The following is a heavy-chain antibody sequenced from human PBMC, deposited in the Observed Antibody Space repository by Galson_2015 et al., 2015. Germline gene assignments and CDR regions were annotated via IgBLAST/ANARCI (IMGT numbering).Heavy chain of an antibody. CDR3: AKVGYYGSGSYYNPIDY. CDR2: ISWNSGSI. J-gene: IGHJ4*02. V-gene: IGHV3-9*01. CDR1: GFTFDDYA. Sequence: SLRLSCAASGFTFDDYAMHWVRQAPGKGLEWVSGISWNSGSIGYADSVKGRFTISRDNAKNSLYLQMNSLRAEDTALYHCAKVGYYGSGSYYNPIDYWGQGTLVTVSS. D-gene: IGHD3-10*01.